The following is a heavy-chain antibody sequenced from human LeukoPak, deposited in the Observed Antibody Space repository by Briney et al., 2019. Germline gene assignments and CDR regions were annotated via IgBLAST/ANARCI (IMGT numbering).Heavy chain of an antibody. CDR1: GGSFSSDY. D-gene: IGHD6-19*01. Sequence: KPSETLSLTCTVSGGSFSSDYWSWLRQPPGKGLEWVGYIYHSGSTNYNPSLKSRVTVLVDTSKNQFSLKLNSVTAADTAVYYCARSLSSAWYAYDYWGQGTLVTVSS. J-gene: IGHJ4*02. CDR2: IYHSGST. V-gene: IGHV4-59*01. CDR3: ARSLSSAWYAYDY.